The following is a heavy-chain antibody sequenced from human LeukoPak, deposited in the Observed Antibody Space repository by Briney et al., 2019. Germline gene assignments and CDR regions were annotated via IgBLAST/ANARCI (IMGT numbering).Heavy chain of an antibody. CDR3: ARTSITMVSST. CDR1: GYTFTSYS. J-gene: IGHJ4*02. D-gene: IGHD3-10*01. CDR2: VSGNNGDT. V-gene: IGHV1-18*04. Sequence: ASVKVSCKTSGYTFTSYSITWVRQAPGQGLEWLGWVSGNNGDTSYAHNVDGRVTMTTDTSTSTGYMELRSLRSDDTAVYYCARTSITMVSSTWGQGTLVIASS.